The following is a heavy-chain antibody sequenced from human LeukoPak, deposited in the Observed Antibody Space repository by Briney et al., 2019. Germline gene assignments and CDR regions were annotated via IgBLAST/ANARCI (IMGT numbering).Heavy chain of an antibody. D-gene: IGHD2-15*01. CDR1: GGSLSSGGYY. Sequence: SETLSLTCTVSGGSLSSGGYYWSWIRQHPGKGLEWIGYIYYSGSTYYNPSLKSRVTITVDTSKNQFSLKLSAVTAADTAVYYCASECWDCSGGSCYSVPLFDYWGQGTLVTVSS. CDR2: IYYSGST. J-gene: IGHJ4*02. CDR3: ASECWDCSGGSCYSVPLFDY. V-gene: IGHV4-31*03.